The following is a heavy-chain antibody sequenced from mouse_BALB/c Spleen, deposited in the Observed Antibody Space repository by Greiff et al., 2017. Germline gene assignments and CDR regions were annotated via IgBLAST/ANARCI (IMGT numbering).Heavy chain of an antibody. D-gene: IGHD5-1*01. CDR3: ARVPRNYYAMDY. V-gene: IGHV5-12-1*01. CDR1: GFAFSSYD. J-gene: IGHJ4*01. Sequence: DVQLVESGGGLVKPGGSLKLSCAASGFAFSSYDMSWVRQTPEKRLEWVAYISSGGGSTYYPDTVKGRFTISRDNARNTLYLQMSSLKSEDTAMYYCARVPRNYYAMDYWGQGTSVTVSS. CDR2: ISSGGGST.